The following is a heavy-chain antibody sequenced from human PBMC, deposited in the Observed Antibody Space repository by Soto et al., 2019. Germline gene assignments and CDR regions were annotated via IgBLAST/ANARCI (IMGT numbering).Heavy chain of an antibody. Sequence: QVQLVQSGAEVKKPGSSVKVSCKASGGTFSSYAISWVRQAPGQGLEWMGGIIPIFGTANYAQKFQGRVTITADESTSTAYKELSSLRSEDTAVYYCARDRSLHSGTKYYFDYWGQGTLVTVSS. D-gene: IGHD1-26*01. CDR2: IIPIFGTA. V-gene: IGHV1-69*12. J-gene: IGHJ4*02. CDR3: ARDRSLHSGTKYYFDY. CDR1: GGTFSSYA.